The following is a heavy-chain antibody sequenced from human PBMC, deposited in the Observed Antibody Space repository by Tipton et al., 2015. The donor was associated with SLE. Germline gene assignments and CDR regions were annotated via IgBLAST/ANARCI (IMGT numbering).Heavy chain of an antibody. Sequence: LRLSCAASGFTFSSYSMNWIRQPPGKGLEWIGEINHSGSTNYNPSPKSRVTISVDTSKNQFSLKLSSVTAADTAVYYCARGQGKQQLAKGWFDPWGQGTLVTVSS. D-gene: IGHD6-13*01. V-gene: IGHV4-34*01. CDR3: ARGQGKQQLAKGWFDP. J-gene: IGHJ5*02. CDR1: GFTFSSYS. CDR2: INHSGST.